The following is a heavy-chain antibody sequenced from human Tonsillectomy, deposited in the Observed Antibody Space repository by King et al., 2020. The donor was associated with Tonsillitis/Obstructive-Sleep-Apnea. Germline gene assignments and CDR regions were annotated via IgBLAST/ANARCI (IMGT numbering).Heavy chain of an antibody. D-gene: IGHD3-22*01. J-gene: IGHJ4*02. V-gene: IGHV4-31*03. CDR3: AREGRYYYDSSCYYQYYFDY. CDR2: IYYSGST. CDR1: GGSISSGGYY. Sequence: VQLQESGPGLVKPSQTLSLTCTVSGGSISSGGYYWSWIRQHPGKGLEWIGYIYYSGSTYYNPSLKSRVTISVDKSKNQFSLKLSSVTAADTAVYYCAREGRYYYDSSCYYQYYFDYWGQGTLVTVSS.